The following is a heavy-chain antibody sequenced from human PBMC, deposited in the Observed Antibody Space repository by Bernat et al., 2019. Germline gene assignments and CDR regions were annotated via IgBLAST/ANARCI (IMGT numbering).Heavy chain of an antibody. Sequence: EVQLLESGGGLVKPGGSLRLSCAASGFTFSNAWMNWVRQAPGKGLEWVGRIKSKTDGGTTDYAAPVKGRFTISRDDSKNTLYLQMNSLKTEDTAVYYCVLWPRSYYYYGMDVWGQGTTVTVSS. D-gene: IGHD3-10*01. CDR2: IKSKTDGGTT. CDR1: GFTFSNAW. CDR3: VLWPRSYYYYGMDV. J-gene: IGHJ6*02. V-gene: IGHV3-15*07.